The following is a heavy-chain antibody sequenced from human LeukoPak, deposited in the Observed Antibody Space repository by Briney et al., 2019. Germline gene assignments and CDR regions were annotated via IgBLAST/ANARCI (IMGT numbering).Heavy chain of an antibody. CDR3: ARANRGVRGVMVFSFFDY. V-gene: IGHV4-59*12. Sequence: SETLSLTCTVSGGSISSYYWSWIRQPPGKGLEWIGEIYHSGSTNYNPSLKSRVTISVDKSKNQFSLKLSSVTAADTAVYYCARANRGVRGVMVFSFFDYWGQGTLVTVSS. D-gene: IGHD3-10*01. J-gene: IGHJ4*02. CDR2: IYHSGST. CDR1: GGSISSYY.